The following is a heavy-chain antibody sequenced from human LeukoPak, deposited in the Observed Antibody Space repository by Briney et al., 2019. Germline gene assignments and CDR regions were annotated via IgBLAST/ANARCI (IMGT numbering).Heavy chain of an antibody. CDR1: GFTFSSYS. Sequence: PGGSLRLSCAASGFTFSSYSMNWVRQAPGKGLEWVSSISSSSSYIYYADSVKGRFTISRDNAKNSLYLQMNSLRAEDTAVYYCAREAYRKIWSNQPYYFDYWGQGTLVTVSS. D-gene: IGHD3-10*01. V-gene: IGHV3-21*01. CDR3: AREAYRKIWSNQPYYFDY. J-gene: IGHJ4*02. CDR2: ISSSSSYI.